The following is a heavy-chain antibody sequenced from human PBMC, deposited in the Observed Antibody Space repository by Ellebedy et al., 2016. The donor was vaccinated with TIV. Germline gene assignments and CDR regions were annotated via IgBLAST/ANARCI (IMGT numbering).Heavy chain of an antibody. CDR1: GGSFSGYY. CDR2: INHSGST. V-gene: IGHV4-34*01. Sequence: SETLSLTXAVYGGSFSGYYWSWIRQPPGKGLEWIGEINHSGSTNYNPSLKSRVTISVDTSKNQFSLKLSSVTAADTAVYYCARDTGGYFDYWGQGTLVTVSS. J-gene: IGHJ4*02. D-gene: IGHD3-16*01. CDR3: ARDTGGYFDY.